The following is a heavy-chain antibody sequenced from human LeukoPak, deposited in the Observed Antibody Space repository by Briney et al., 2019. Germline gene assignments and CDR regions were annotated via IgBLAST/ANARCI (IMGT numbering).Heavy chain of an antibody. CDR1: GYNFASYW. D-gene: IGHD3-3*01. V-gene: IGHV5-51*01. CDR3: ARWHPSWDFPY. J-gene: IGHJ4*02. CDR2: IYPRDSDT. Sequence: GESLRISCKGSGYNFASYWIGWVRRMPGKGLEWMGIIYPRDSDTRYSPSFQGQVTISADKSTSTAYLQWSSLRASDTAMYSCARWHPSWDFPYWGQGTLVTVSS.